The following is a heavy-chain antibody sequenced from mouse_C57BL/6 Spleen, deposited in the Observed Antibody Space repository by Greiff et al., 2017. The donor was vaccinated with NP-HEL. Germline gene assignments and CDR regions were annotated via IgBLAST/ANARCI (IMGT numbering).Heavy chain of an antibody. J-gene: IGHJ1*03. CDR3: ARPFITTAPYWYFDV. V-gene: IGHV1-26*01. Sequence: EVQLQQSGPELVKPGASVKISCKASGYTFTDYYMNWVKQSHGKSLEWIGDINPNNGGTSYNQKFKGKATLTVDKSSSTAYMELRSLTSEDSAVYYCARPFITTAPYWYFDVWGTGTTVTVSS. CDR1: GYTFTDYY. D-gene: IGHD1-1*01. CDR2: INPNNGGT.